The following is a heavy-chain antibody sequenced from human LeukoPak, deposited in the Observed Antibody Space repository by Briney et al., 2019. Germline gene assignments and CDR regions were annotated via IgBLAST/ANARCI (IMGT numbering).Heavy chain of an antibody. V-gene: IGHV4-31*03. CDR2: IYYSGST. D-gene: IGHD1-26*01. CDR1: GGSISSGGYY. CDR3: ARGSIVGATTP. Sequence: SETLSLTCTVSGGSISSGGYYWSWIRQHPGKGLEWIGYIYYSGSTYYNPSLKSRVTISVDTSKNQFSLKPSSVTAADTAVYYCARGSIVGATTPWGQGTLVTVSS. J-gene: IGHJ5*02.